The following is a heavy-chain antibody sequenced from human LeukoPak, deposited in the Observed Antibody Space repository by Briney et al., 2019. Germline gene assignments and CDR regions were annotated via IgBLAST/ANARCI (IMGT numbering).Heavy chain of an antibody. CDR3: ARAKYSYGLYYFDY. CDR2: IWYDGSNK. D-gene: IGHD5-18*01. J-gene: IGHJ4*02. V-gene: IGHV3-33*01. CDR1: GFTFSGYG. Sequence: GRSLILSCAASGFTFSGYGMHGVRQAPGKGLEWVAVIWYDGSNKYYADSVKGRFTISRDNSKNTLYLQMNSLRAEDTAVYYCARAKYSYGLYYFDYWGQGTLVTVSS.